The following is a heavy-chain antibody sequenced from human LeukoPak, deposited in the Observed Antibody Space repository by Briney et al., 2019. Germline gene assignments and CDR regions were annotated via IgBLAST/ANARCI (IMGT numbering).Heavy chain of an antibody. CDR1: GGSISTTNW. Sequence: SETLSLTCGVSGGSISTTNWWTGVRQPPGEGLEWIGKVHLSGRTHYNPSLESRVTMSVDMSENHISLRLTSVTAADTAVYYCAREGGPYRPLDYSGQGTLVTVSS. CDR2: VHLSGRT. V-gene: IGHV4-4*02. J-gene: IGHJ4*02. CDR3: AREGGPYRPLDY.